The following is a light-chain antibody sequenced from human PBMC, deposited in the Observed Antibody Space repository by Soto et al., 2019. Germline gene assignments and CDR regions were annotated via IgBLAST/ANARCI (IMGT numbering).Light chain of an antibody. J-gene: IGKJ5*01. CDR2: DAV. Sequence: ESVLTQSPATLSLSPGERATLSCRASQSVSSHLAWYRQKPGQAPRLLIYDAVNRATGIPARFSGSGSGTGFTLSISSLESEDFAVYYCQQRSNWPASVTFGQGTRLEIK. CDR1: QSVSSH. V-gene: IGKV3-11*01. CDR3: QQRSNWPASVT.